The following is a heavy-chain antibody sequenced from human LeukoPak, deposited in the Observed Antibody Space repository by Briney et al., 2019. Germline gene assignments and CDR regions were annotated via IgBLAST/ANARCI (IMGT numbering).Heavy chain of an antibody. Sequence: ASVKVSCKASGYTFSSYGFSWVRQAPGQGLEWMGWISAYNGNTQYAQKFQDRVSMTTDTSTSTVHMELSGLRSEDTAVYYCARDQEAFDYWGQGTLVTVSS. J-gene: IGHJ4*02. CDR1: GYTFSSYG. CDR3: ARDQEAFDY. CDR2: ISAYNGNT. V-gene: IGHV1-18*01.